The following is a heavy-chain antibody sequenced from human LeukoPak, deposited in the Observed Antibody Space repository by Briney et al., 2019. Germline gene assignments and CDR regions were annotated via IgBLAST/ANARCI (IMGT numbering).Heavy chain of an antibody. D-gene: IGHD4-17*01. CDR2: IYYSGST. CDR1: GGSISSYY. J-gene: IGHJ6*02. Sequence: SETLSLTCTVSGGSISSYYWSWIRQPPGKELEWIGYIYYSGSTNYNPSLKSRVTISVDTSKNQFSLKLSSVTAADTAVYYCARDARAMTTVTTGMDVWGQGTTVTVSS. CDR3: ARDARAMTTVTTGMDV. V-gene: IGHV4-59*01.